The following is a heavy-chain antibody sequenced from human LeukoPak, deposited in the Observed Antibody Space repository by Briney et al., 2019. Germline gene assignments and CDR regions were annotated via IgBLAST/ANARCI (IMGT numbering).Heavy chain of an antibody. D-gene: IGHD5-12*01. CDR3: VRLKAAYTGYDIIDY. J-gene: IGHJ4*02. Sequence: GGSLILSCAASGFTFSDYSLNWVRQAPGKGLEWVSYISTTGSTIKYADSVKGRFTISRDNAKNSLFLHMNSLRAEDTAVYYCVRLKAAYTGYDIIDYWGQGTLITVSP. CDR2: ISTTGSTI. V-gene: IGHV3-48*04. CDR1: GFTFSDYS.